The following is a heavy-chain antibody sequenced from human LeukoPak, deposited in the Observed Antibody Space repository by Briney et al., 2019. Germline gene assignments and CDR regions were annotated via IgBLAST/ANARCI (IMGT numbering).Heavy chain of an antibody. CDR2: IKQDGRDE. CDR1: GFTFSNFW. CDR3: TGGTGWDLRY. V-gene: IGHV3-7*03. D-gene: IGHD3/OR15-3a*01. J-gene: IGHJ4*02. Sequence: GGSLRLSCLASGFTFSNFWMLWVRQAPGKGVEWVANIKQDGRDENYVDSVKGRFTISRDNAKNSLYLQMSSLGADDTAVYYCTGGTGWDLRYWGQGTLVTVSS.